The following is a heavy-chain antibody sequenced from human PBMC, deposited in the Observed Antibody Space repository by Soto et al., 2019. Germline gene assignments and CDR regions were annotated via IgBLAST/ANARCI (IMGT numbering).Heavy chain of an antibody. CDR3: TRVVAGHWLNP. J-gene: IGHJ5*02. Sequence: SETLSLTCTVSGASISNFYWSWIRQPPGKGLEWIGYTYYTGSTNYNPSLKGRVTISLDTSNNQFSLILDSLTAADTAMYYCTRVVAGHWLNPWGQGTLVTVSS. CDR1: GASISNFY. CDR2: TYYTGST. D-gene: IGHD6-19*01. V-gene: IGHV4-59*01.